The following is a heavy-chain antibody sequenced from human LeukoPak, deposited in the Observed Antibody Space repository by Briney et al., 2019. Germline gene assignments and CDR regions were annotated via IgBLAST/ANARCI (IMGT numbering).Heavy chain of an antibody. CDR1: GGTFSSYA. CDR3: ARVGITMVRGVSPGYYFDY. Sequence: SVKVSFKASGGTFSSYAISWVRQAPGQGLEWVGGIIPIFGTANYAQKFQGRVTITADESTITAYMELSSLRSEDTAVYYCARVGITMVRGVSPGYYFDYWGQGTLVTVSS. J-gene: IGHJ4*02. D-gene: IGHD3-10*01. CDR2: IIPIFGTA. V-gene: IGHV1-69*13.